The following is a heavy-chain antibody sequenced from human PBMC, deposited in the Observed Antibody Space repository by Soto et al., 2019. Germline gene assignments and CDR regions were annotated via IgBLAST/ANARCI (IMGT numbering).Heavy chain of an antibody. J-gene: IGHJ4*02. D-gene: IGHD2-8*02. CDR1: GGSISSSSYY. CDR2: IYYSGST. Sequence: SETLSLTCTVSGGSISSSSYYWGWIRQPPGKGLEWIGSIYYSGSTFYNPSLKSRVTISVDTSKNQFSLKLSSVTAADTAVYYCARDKITGLFDYWGQGTLVTVS. CDR3: ARDKITGLFDY. V-gene: IGHV4-39*02.